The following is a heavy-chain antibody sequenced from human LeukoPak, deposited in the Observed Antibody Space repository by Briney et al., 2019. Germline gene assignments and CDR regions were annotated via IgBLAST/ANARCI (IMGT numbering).Heavy chain of an antibody. CDR1: GFTFSSYA. J-gene: IGHJ6*02. CDR3: TRVRRSGSYLGNYYYYGMDV. CDR2: IRSKAYGGTT. D-gene: IGHD1-26*01. V-gene: IGHV3-49*04. Sequence: GGSLRLSCAASGFTFSSYAMSWVRQAPGKELEWVGFIRSKAYGGTTEYAASVKGRFTISRDDSKSIAYLQMNSLKTEDTAVYYCTRVRRSGSYLGNYYYYGMDVWGQGTTVTVSS.